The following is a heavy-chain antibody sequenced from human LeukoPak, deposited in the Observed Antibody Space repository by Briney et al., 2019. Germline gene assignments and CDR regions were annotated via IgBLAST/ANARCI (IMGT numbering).Heavy chain of an antibody. CDR1: GFTFSDYY. J-gene: IGHJ4*02. D-gene: IGHD6-19*01. CDR2: INWNGGST. Sequence: GGSLRLSCAASGFTFSDYYMSWVRQAPGKGLEWVSGINWNGGSTGYADSVKGRFTISRDNAKNSLYLQMNSLRAEDTALYYCARVSDISVAAYFDYWGQGTLVTVSS. CDR3: ARVSDISVAAYFDY. V-gene: IGHV3-20*04.